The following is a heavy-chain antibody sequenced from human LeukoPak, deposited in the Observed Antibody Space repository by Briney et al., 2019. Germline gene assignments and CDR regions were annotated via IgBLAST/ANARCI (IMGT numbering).Heavy chain of an antibody. Sequence: SVKVSCKASGGTFSSYAISWVRQAPGQGLEWMGRIIPILGIANYAQKFQGRVTITADKSTSTAYMEPSSLRSEDTAVYYCASLWGAAAGNFDYWGQGTLVTVSS. J-gene: IGHJ4*02. V-gene: IGHV1-69*04. CDR1: GGTFSSYA. CDR2: IIPILGIA. D-gene: IGHD6-13*01. CDR3: ASLWGAAAGNFDY.